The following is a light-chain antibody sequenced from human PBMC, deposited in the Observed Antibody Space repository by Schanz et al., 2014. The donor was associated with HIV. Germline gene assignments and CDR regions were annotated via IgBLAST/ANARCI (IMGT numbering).Light chain of an antibody. CDR3: YSYAGSYTLL. V-gene: IGLV2-11*01. CDR2: EVS. J-gene: IGLJ2*01. CDR1: SSDVGGYNY. Sequence: QSALTQPRSVSGSPGQSVAISCTGTSSDVGGYNYVSWYQQHPGKAPKLMIFEVSNRPSGVSSCFFDFKSDNTASLTISGPQAEDEADYSCYSYAGSYTLLFGGGTMPAV.